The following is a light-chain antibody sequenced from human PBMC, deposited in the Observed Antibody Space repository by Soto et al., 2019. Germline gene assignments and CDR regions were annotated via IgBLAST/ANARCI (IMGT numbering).Light chain of an antibody. V-gene: IGKV1-39*01. CDR2: AAS. CDR3: QQSYRTPFT. Sequence: DIQMTQSPSSLSASVGDRVTITCRASQSIRNYLNWYQQKPGKAPKLLIFAASGLQSGVPSRFSGSGSGTDFTLIMSSLQPEDFATYYCQQSYRTPFTFGPGTKVDIK. CDR1: QSIRNY. J-gene: IGKJ3*01.